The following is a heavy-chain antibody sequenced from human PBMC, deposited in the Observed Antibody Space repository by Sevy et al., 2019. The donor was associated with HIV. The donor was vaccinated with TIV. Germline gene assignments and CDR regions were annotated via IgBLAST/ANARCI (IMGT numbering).Heavy chain of an antibody. CDR3: ARDRDITFGGGDAFDI. D-gene: IGHD3-16*01. Sequence: ASVKVSCKASGGTFDTYSISWLRQAPGQGLEWMGVIVPIFGTTKYAQKFQGRVTITADPSTNTAYMELSSLRSEDSAVFYCARDRDITFGGGDAFDIWGQGTMVTVSS. V-gene: IGHV1-69*13. CDR2: IVPIFGTT. J-gene: IGHJ3*02. CDR1: GGTFDTYS.